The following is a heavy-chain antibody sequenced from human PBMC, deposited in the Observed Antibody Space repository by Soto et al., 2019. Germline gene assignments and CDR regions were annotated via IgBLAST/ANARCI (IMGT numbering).Heavy chain of an antibody. CDR3: AKDRPTTYYDSSGQYAGGYLQT. CDR2: IIPVFGAA. D-gene: IGHD3-22*01. CDR1: GGTFGTNA. J-gene: IGHJ1*01. V-gene: IGHV1-69*06. Sequence: QAQLVQSGPEVKKPGSSVKVSCKASGGTFGTNAVSWVRQAPGQGLEWMGGIIPVFGAAHYAQTFQGRVTITADKSTGTAYMELSSLRNGDTAMYYCAKDRPTTYYDSSGQYAGGYLQTWCQGTLVTVSS.